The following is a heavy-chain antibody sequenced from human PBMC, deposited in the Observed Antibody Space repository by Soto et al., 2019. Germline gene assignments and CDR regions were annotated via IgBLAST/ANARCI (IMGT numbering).Heavy chain of an antibody. V-gene: IGHV3-30*18. Sequence: GGSLRLSCAASGFTFSSYGMHWVRQAPGKGLEWVAVISYDGSNKNYADSLKGRFTISRDNSKNTLYLQINSQRAEDTAVYYCAKAALTSGYISWKDAFDIWGQGTMVTVSS. CDR1: GFTFSSYG. CDR2: ISYDGSNK. CDR3: AKAALTSGYISWKDAFDI. J-gene: IGHJ3*02. D-gene: IGHD6-13*01.